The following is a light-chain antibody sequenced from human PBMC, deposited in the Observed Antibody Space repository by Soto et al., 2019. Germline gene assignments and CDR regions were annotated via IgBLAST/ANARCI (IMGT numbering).Light chain of an antibody. CDR1: QDISNY. Sequence: DIPMTQSPSSLSASVGDRVTITCQASQDISNYLNWYQQKPGKAPKLLIYDASNLETGVPSRFSGSGSGTDFTFTISSLRPADIATYYCQQYDNRPFTFGGGTKVEIK. V-gene: IGKV1-33*01. CDR3: QQYDNRPFT. J-gene: IGKJ4*01. CDR2: DAS.